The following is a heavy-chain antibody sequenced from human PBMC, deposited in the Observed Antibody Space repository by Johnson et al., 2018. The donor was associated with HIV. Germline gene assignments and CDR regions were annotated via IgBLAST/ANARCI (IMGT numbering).Heavy chain of an antibody. CDR2: IGTAGDT. V-gene: IGHV3-13*01. CDR1: GFTFSRYA. Sequence: VQLVESGGGVVQPGRSLRLSCAASGFTFSRYAMHWVRQAPGKGLEWVSAIGTAGDTYYPGSVKGRFTISRENAKNSLYLQMNSLRAGDTAVYYCARVMYGGSSKSAAFDIWGQGTMVTVSS. J-gene: IGHJ3*02. D-gene: IGHD1-26*01. CDR3: ARVMYGGSSKSAAFDI.